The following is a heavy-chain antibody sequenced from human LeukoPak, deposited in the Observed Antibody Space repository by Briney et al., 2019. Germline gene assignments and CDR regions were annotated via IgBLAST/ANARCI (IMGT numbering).Heavy chain of an antibody. D-gene: IGHD5-12*01. CDR3: AKDRLRVVATSFDY. J-gene: IGHJ4*02. V-gene: IGHV3-48*01. CDR2: ISSGSDAI. CDR1: GFTFSSYH. Sequence: GGSLRLSCAASGFTFSSYHLIWVRQAPGKGLECISYISSGSDAIHYADSVKGRFTISRDNSKNTLYLQMDSLRAEDTAVYYCAKDRLRVVATSFDYWGQGTLVTVSS.